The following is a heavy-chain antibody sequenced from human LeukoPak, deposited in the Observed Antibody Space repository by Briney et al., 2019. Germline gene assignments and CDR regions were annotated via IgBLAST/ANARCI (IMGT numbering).Heavy chain of an antibody. CDR2: ISGSGGST. J-gene: IGHJ4*02. CDR1: GFTFSSYA. CDR3: AKAFLIVVVPAAHPDY. Sequence: GGSLRLSCAASGFTFSSYAMSWVRQAPGKGLEWVSAISGSGGSTYYAASVKGRFTISRDNSKNTLYLQMSSLRAEDTAVYSCAKAFLIVVVPAAHPDYWGQGALVTVSS. D-gene: IGHD2-2*01. V-gene: IGHV3-23*01.